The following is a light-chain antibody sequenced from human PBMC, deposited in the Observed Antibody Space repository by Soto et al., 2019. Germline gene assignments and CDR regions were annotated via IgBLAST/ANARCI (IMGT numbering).Light chain of an antibody. J-gene: IGKJ5*01. Sequence: EVVLTQSPATLSLSPGERATLSCRASQSVSSYLAWYQQKPGQAPRLLIYDASNRATGIPARFSGSGSGTDFTLTISSREQEDFAVSYCQQRRNWPPITFGQGTRLEIK. CDR1: QSVSSY. V-gene: IGKV3-11*01. CDR3: QQRRNWPPIT. CDR2: DAS.